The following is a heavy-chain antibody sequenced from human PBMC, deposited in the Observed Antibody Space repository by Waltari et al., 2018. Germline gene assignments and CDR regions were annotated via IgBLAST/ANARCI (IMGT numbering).Heavy chain of an antibody. D-gene: IGHD2-8*02. CDR1: GGSISSSSYY. CDR3: ARRKDGTGVYYFDY. J-gene: IGHJ4*02. Sequence: QLQLQESGPGLVKPSETLSLTCTVSGGSISSSSYYWGWIRQPPGKGLEWIGSIYYRGSTYYNPSLKRRVTISVDTSKNQFSLKLSSVTAADTAVYYCARRKDGTGVYYFDYWGQGTLVTVSS. CDR2: IYYRGST. V-gene: IGHV4-39*01.